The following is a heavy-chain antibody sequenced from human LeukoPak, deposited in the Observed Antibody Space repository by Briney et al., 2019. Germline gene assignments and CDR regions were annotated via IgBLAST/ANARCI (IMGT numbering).Heavy chain of an antibody. CDR1: GFTVSSNY. CDR2: IYSGGST. Sequence: GGSLRLSCAASGFTVSSNYMSWVRQAPGKGLEWVSVIYSGGSTYYADSVRGRFTISRDNSKNTLYLQMNSLRAEDTAVYYCARNRAYYYYGMDVWGQGTTVTVSS. V-gene: IGHV3-66*01. J-gene: IGHJ6*02. CDR3: ARNRAYYYYGMDV.